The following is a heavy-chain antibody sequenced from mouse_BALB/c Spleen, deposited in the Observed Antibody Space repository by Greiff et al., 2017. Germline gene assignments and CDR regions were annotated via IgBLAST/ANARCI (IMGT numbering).Heavy chain of an antibody. V-gene: IGHV1-66*01. CDR3: ARSGTTVVPYDFDY. CDR1: GYSFTSYY. Sequence: VQLQQSGPELVKPGASVKISCKASGYSFTSYYIYWVKQRPGQGLEWIGWIFPGSGNTKYNEKFKGKATLTADTSSSTAYMQLSSLTSEDSAVYYCARSGTTVVPYDFDYWGQGTTLTVSS. J-gene: IGHJ2*01. D-gene: IGHD1-1*01. CDR2: IFPGSGNT.